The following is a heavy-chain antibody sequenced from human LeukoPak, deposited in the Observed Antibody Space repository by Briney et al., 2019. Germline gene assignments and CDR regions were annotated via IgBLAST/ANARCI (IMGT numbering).Heavy chain of an antibody. CDR2: ISSSGSTI. Sequence: PGGSLRLSCAASRFTFSNAWMSWVRQAPGKGLEWVSYISSSGSTIYYADSVKGRFTISRDNAKNSLYLQMNSLRAEDTAVYYCASQTYSYESPYFDYWGQGTLVTVSS. CDR1: RFTFSNAW. CDR3: ASQTYSYESPYFDY. V-gene: IGHV3-11*04. D-gene: IGHD5-18*01. J-gene: IGHJ4*02.